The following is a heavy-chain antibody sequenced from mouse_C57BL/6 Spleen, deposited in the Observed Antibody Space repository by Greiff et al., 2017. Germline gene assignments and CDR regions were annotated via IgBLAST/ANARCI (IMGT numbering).Heavy chain of an antibody. CDR2: INPSNGGT. J-gene: IGHJ2*01. D-gene: IGHD2-3*01. CDR1: GYTFTSYW. Sequence: QVQLQQPGAELVRPGSSVKLSCKASGYTFTSYWMHWVKQRPGQGLEWIGNINPSNGGTNYNEKFKSKATLTVDKSSSTAYMQLSSLTSEDSAVYYCARYDGYSYYFDYWGQGTTLTVSS. V-gene: IGHV1-53*01. CDR3: ARYDGYSYYFDY.